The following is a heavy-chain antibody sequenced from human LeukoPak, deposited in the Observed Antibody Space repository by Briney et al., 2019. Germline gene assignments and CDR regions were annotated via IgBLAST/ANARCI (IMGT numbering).Heavy chain of an antibody. CDR2: ISGSGDAT. CDR3: AKLRGPSSSSENNWFDP. D-gene: IGHD6-6*01. CDR1: GFTFTSYG. V-gene: IGHV3-23*01. J-gene: IGHJ5*02. Sequence: GGSLRLSCVASGFTFTSYGMAWVRQAPGKRLEWVSGISGSGDATYYADSVKGRFTISRDNSKNTLYLQMNSLRVEEMAVYYCAKLRGPSSSSENNWFDPWGQGTLVTDSS.